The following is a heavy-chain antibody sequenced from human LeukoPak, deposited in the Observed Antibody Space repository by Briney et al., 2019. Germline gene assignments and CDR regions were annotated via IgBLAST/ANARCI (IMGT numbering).Heavy chain of an antibody. CDR3: ATLDIVVVPAAWEGDY. J-gene: IGHJ4*02. Sequence: GGSLRLSCAASGFTFSSYWMHWVRQAPGKGLVWASRINSDGSSTSYADSVKGRFTISRDNAKNTLYLQMNSLRAEDTAVYYCATLDIVVVPAAWEGDYWGQGTLVTVSS. CDR1: GFTFSSYW. V-gene: IGHV3-74*01. CDR2: INSDGSST. D-gene: IGHD2-2*01.